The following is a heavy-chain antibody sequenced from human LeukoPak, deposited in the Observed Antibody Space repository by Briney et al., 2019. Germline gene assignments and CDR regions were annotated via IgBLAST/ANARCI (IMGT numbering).Heavy chain of an antibody. V-gene: IGHV4-39*07. J-gene: IGHJ4*02. CDR2: IYYSGST. CDR1: GGSISSSSYY. CDR3: ARRGATIKY. Sequence: SETLSLTCTVSGGSISSSSYYWGWIRQPPGKGLEWIGSIYYSGSTYYNPSLKSRVTISVDTSKNQFSLKLSSVTAADTAVYYCARRGATIKYWGQGTLVTVSS. D-gene: IGHD5-24*01.